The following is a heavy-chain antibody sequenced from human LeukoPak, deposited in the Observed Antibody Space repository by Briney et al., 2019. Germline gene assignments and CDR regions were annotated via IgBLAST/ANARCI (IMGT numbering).Heavy chain of an antibody. Sequence: PETLSLTCTVSGGSISSYYWSWIRQPPGEGLEWIGYIYYSGSTNYNPSLKSRVTISVDTSKNQFSLKLSSVTAADTAVYYCARSPNYYDSSGYYLNWFDPWGQGTLVTVSS. D-gene: IGHD3-22*01. V-gene: IGHV4-59*01. CDR1: GGSISSYY. J-gene: IGHJ5*02. CDR2: IYYSGST. CDR3: ARSPNYYDSSGYYLNWFDP.